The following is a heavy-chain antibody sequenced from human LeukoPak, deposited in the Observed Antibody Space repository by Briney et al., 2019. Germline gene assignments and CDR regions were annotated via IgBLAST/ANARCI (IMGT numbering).Heavy chain of an antibody. CDR3: ARLGSYYDMDV. CDR2: IYSGGST. V-gene: IGHV3-53*01. CDR1: GFTVSSNY. Sequence: PGGSLRLSCAASGFTVSSNYMSWVRQAPGKGLEWVSVIYSGGSTYYADSVKGRFTISRDNSKNTLYLQMNSLRAEDTAVYYCARLGSYYDMDVWGQGTTVTVSS. J-gene: IGHJ6*02. D-gene: IGHD3-10*01.